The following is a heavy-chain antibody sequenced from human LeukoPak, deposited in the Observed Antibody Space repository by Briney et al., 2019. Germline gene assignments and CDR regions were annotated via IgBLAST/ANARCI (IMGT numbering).Heavy chain of an antibody. CDR3: AREKSPERKTWLQLGAFDV. CDR1: GTSITNNY. V-gene: IGHV4-59*01. D-gene: IGHD5-24*01. CDR2: ISHTAST. J-gene: IGHJ3*01. Sequence: PSETLSLTCNVSGTSITNNYWAWIRQPPGKGREWIGYISHTASTNYNPSLKSRVTLSIDTSKSQLSFQLTSVTAADTAVYYCAREKSPERKTWLQLGAFDVWGQGTVVTVSS.